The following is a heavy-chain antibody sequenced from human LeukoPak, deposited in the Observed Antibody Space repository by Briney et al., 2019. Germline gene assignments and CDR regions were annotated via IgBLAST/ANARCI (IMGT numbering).Heavy chain of an antibody. V-gene: IGHV1-46*01. Sequence: GASVKVSCKASGYTFTSYYMHWVRQAPGQGLEWMGIINPSGGSTSYAQKFQGRVTMTRDTSTSIVYMELSSLRSEDTAVYYCARGITIFGVVIILRFDYWGQGTLVTVSS. CDR1: GYTFTSYY. D-gene: IGHD3-3*01. CDR2: INPSGGST. J-gene: IGHJ4*02. CDR3: ARGITIFGVVIILRFDY.